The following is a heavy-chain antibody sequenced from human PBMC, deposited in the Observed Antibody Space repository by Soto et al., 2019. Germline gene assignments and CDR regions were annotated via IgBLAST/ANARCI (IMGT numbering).Heavy chain of an antibody. V-gene: IGHV4-39*01. D-gene: IGHD1-1*01. CDR1: GGSVSSSSYY. CDR3: ARHGPLSNNWNQLDY. CDR2: IYYSGST. Sequence: QLQLQESGPGLVKPSETLSLTCTVSGGSVSSSSYYWGWIRQPPGKGLEWIGNIYYSGSTYYNPSLKSRVTISVDTSKNHFSLKLSSVTAADTAVYYCARHGPLSNNWNQLDYWGQGTLVTVSS. J-gene: IGHJ4*02.